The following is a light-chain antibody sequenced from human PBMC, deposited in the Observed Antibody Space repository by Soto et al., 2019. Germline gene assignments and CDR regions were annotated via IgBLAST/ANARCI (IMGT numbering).Light chain of an antibody. J-gene: IGKJ2*01. CDR2: DAF. CDR3: QQYNNWPPYT. CDR1: QSISSN. V-gene: IGKV3-15*01. Sequence: EIVMTQSPATLSVSTGERATLSCRASQSISSNLAWYPQKPGQAPRLLFYDAFTRATGIPARFSVSGSGTEFTLTISSLQSEDFAVYYCQQYNNWPPYTFGQGTKLEIK.